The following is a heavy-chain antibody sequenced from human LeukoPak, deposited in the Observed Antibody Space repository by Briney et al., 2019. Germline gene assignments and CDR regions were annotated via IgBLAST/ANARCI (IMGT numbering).Heavy chain of an antibody. CDR1: GFTFSSYS. J-gene: IGHJ4*02. V-gene: IGHV3-48*02. D-gene: IGHD6-13*01. CDR2: ISSSSSII. Sequence: GGSLRLSCAASGFTFSSYSMNWDRQAPGKGLEWVSYISSSSSIIYYADSVKGRFTISRDNAKSSLYLEMSSLRDEDTAVYYCARVLAAAGTVSDYWGQGTLVSVSS. CDR3: ARVLAAAGTVSDY.